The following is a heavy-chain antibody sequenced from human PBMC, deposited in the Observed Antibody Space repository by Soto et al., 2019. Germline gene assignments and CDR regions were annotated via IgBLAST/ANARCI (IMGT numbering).Heavy chain of an antibody. CDR3: AREPSGGDDYRHARES. V-gene: IGHV3-48*02. CDR1: GYTFRSYG. CDR2: IRSESNII. J-gene: IGHJ5*02. Sequence: GGCRRRSCAASGYTFRSYGMHWDRQAPGWRLKWVSYIRSESNIIYNADSGKGRFTISRDNAKNSLFLQMNSLRDENTAVYYCAREPSGGDDYRHARESWGLGTLVTVSS. D-gene: IGHD4-17*01.